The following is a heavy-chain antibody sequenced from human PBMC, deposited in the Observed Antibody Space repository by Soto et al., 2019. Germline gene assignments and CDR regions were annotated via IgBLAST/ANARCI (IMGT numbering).Heavy chain of an antibody. Sequence: EVQLLESGGGLVQPGGSLRLSCAASGFTFKNYAMTWVRQAPGKGLEWVSLIYGSGGSTDYADSVKGRFTISRDNSKNMLYVHMYSLGDEDTAVYYCARKDVAFVYWGQGIPVTVSS. CDR1: GFTFKNYA. J-gene: IGHJ4*02. CDR3: ARKDVAFVY. CDR2: IYGSGGST. V-gene: IGHV3-23*01. D-gene: IGHD5-12*01.